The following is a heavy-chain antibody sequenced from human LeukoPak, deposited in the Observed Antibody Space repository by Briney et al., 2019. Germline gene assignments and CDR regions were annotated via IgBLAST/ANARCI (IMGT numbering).Heavy chain of an antibody. D-gene: IGHD3-10*01. CDR1: GYTFTSYY. J-gene: IGHJ4*02. CDR3: ARAKNPLLWFGELIGDY. CDR2: INPSGGST. V-gene: IGHV1-46*01. Sequence: ASVKVSCKASGYTFTSYYMHWVRQAPGQGLEWMGIINPSGGSTSYAQKFQGRVTMTRDMSTSTVYMELSSLRSEDTAVYYCARAKNPLLWFGELIGDYWGQGTLVTVSS.